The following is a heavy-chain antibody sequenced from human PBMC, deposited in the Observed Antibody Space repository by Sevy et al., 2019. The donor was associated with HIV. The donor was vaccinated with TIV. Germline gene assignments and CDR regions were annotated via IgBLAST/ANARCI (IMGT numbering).Heavy chain of an antibody. J-gene: IGHJ4*02. D-gene: IGHD6-13*01. V-gene: IGHV3-15*07. CDR2: IKSKTDGETT. Sequence: GGSLRLSCVASGFTFTNAWMDWVRQAPGKGLEWVGRIKSKTDGETTAYAAPMKSRFSISRDDSKNTLYLQMNSLKTEDTAVYYCTTKAPIAAVGTDYWGQGPLVTVSS. CDR3: TTKAPIAAVGTDY. CDR1: GFTFTNAW.